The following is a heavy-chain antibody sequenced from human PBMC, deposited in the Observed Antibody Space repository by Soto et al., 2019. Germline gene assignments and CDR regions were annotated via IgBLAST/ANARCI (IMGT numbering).Heavy chain of an antibody. D-gene: IGHD2-21*02. CDR2: IRQDGNEK. CDR3: AREVVTFLDY. CDR1: GFTFSNYW. V-gene: IGHV3-7*03. J-gene: IGHJ4*02. Sequence: GSLRLSCAASGFTFSNYWMSWVRQAPGKGLEWVANIRQDGNEKYYVDSVKGRFTISRDNAKNSLYLQMNSLRVEDTAVYYCAREVVTFLDYWGQGTLVTVSS.